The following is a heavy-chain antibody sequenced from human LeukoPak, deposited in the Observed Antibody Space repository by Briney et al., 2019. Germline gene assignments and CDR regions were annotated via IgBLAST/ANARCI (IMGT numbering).Heavy chain of an antibody. CDR2: IYHSGST. Sequence: SETLSLTCAVSGGSISSSNWWSWIRQPPGKGLEWIGEIYHSGSTNYNPSLKSRVTISVDKSKTQFSLKLSSVTAADTAVYYCARLGYSGSYFYYYMDVWGKGTTVTISS. J-gene: IGHJ6*03. CDR1: GGSISSSNW. D-gene: IGHD1-26*01. V-gene: IGHV4-4*02. CDR3: ARLGYSGSYFYYYMDV.